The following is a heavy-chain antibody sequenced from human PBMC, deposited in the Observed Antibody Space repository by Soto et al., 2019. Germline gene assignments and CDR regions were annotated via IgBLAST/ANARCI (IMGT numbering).Heavy chain of an antibody. V-gene: IGHV3-23*01. J-gene: IGHJ4*02. CDR3: AKARCSSATCYVPDY. CDR2: ISGSGGSP. Sequence: PGGSLRLSCAASGFIFSSYTMSWVRQAPGKGLEWVSVISGSGGSPYHADSVQGRFTISRDNPKNTLYLQMNSLRAEDTAIYYCAKARCSSATCYVPDYWGQGTLVTVS. D-gene: IGHD2-2*01. CDR1: GFIFSSYT.